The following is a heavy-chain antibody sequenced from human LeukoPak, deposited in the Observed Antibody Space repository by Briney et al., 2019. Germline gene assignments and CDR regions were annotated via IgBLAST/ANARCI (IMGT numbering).Heavy chain of an antibody. CDR1: GFTFNMYW. D-gene: IGHD2-21*01. CDR2: INSDGSDT. J-gene: IGHJ4*02. CDR3: VRDSYYSPDS. Sequence: GGSLRLSCAASGFTFNMYWMHWVRQGPGEGLVWVSRINSDGSDTTYADSVKGRFTISRDNAKNTVYLQMNSLRAEDTAVYYCVRDSYYSPDSWGQGSLVTVSS. V-gene: IGHV3-74*03.